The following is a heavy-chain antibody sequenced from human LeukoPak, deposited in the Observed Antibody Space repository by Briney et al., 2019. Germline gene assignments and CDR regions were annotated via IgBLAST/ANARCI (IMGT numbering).Heavy chain of an antibody. CDR2: ISGSGGNT. CDR1: GFTFSSYS. D-gene: IGHD3-22*01. CDR3: AKGGYKYDSSGHNYFDY. V-gene: IGHV3-23*01. Sequence: GGSLRLSCAASGFTFSSYSMNWVRQAPGKVLEWVSSISGSGGNTYYADSVKGRFTISRDNSKNTLFLQMNSLRAEDTAVYYCAKGGYKYDSSGHNYFDYWGQGTLVTVSS. J-gene: IGHJ4*02.